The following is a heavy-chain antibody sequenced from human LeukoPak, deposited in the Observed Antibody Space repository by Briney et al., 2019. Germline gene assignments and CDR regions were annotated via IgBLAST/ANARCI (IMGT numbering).Heavy chain of an antibody. CDR3: AKSRFPAATSVLRYYGY. CDR1: GFTFSSYA. Sequence: GGSLRLSCAASGFTFSSYAMSWVRQAPGKGLEWVSAISGSGGSTYYADSVKGRFTISRDNSENTLYLQMNSLRAEDTAVYYCAKSRFPAATSVLRYYGYWGQGTLVTVSS. D-gene: IGHD3-9*01. V-gene: IGHV3-23*01. J-gene: IGHJ4*02. CDR2: ISGSGGST.